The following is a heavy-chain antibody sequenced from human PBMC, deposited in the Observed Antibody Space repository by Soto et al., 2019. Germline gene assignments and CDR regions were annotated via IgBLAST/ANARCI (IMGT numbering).Heavy chain of an antibody. J-gene: IGHJ4*02. CDR1: GFTFSSYG. V-gene: IGHV3-30*18. CDR2: ISYDGSNK. CDR3: AKESCSGGSCYSGY. D-gene: IGHD2-15*01. Sequence: GSLRLSCAASGFTFSSYGMHWVRQAPGKGLEWVAVISYDGSNKYYADSVKGRFTISRDNSKNTLYLQMNSLRAEDTAVYYCAKESCSGGSCYSGYWGQGTLVTVSS.